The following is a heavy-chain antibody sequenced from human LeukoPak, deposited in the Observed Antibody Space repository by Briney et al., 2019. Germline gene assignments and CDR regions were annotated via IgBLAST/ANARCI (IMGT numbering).Heavy chain of an antibody. CDR3: AKDPTDSSGWYFDY. V-gene: IGHV3-23*01. CDR2: ISGSGGST. Sequence: GGSLRLSCAASGFTFSSYSMNWVRQAPGKGLEWVSAISGSGGSTYYADSVKGRFTISRDNSKNTLYLQMNSLRAEDTAVYYCAKDPTDSSGWYFDYWGQGTLVTVSS. D-gene: IGHD6-19*01. J-gene: IGHJ4*02. CDR1: GFTFSSYS.